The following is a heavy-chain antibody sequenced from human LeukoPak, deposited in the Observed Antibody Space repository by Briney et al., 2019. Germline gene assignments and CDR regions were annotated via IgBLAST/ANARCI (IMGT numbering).Heavy chain of an antibody. V-gene: IGHV4-61*02. J-gene: IGHJ5*02. CDR3: ARERVEAVVWFDP. CDR1: GGSISSGSYY. CDR2: IYSSGRT. D-gene: IGHD1-26*01. Sequence: SETLSLTCTVSGGSISSGSYYWSWVRQPAGKGLEWIGRIYSSGRTNYNPSLRSRVTISVDTSKNQSSLNLNSMTAADTAVYYCARERVEAVVWFDPWGQGTLVTVSS.